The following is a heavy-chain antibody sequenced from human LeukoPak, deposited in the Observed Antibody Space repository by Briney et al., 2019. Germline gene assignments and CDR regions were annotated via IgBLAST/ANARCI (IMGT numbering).Heavy chain of an antibody. CDR2: SSSSGSTI. Sequence: AGGSLRLSCAASGFTLSAYYMSWIRQAPGKGLEWVSYSSSSGSTIYYADSVKGRFAISRDNAKNSLYLQMNSLRAEDTAVYYCARHRDFIDYWGQGTLVTVSS. CDR3: ARHRDFIDY. J-gene: IGHJ4*02. D-gene: IGHD3/OR15-3a*01. V-gene: IGHV3-11*01. CDR1: GFTLSAYY.